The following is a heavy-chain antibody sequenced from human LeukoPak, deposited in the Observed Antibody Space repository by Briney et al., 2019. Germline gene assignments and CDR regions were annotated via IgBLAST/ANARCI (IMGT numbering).Heavy chain of an antibody. CDR1: GYTFTSYD. V-gene: IGHV1-8*03. CDR2: MNPNSGNT. J-gene: IGHJ4*02. Sequence: GASVKVSCKASGYTFTSYDINWVRQATGQGLEWMGWMNPNSGNTGYAQKFQGRVTITRNTSISTAYMELSSLRSEDTAVYYCARGPITAGIAYYFDYWGQGTLVTVSS. D-gene: IGHD6-13*01. CDR3: ARGPITAGIAYYFDY.